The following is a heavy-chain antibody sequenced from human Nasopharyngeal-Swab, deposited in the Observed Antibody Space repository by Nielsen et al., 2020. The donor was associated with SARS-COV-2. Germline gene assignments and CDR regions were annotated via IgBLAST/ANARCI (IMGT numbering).Heavy chain of an antibody. Sequence: SGPTLVKPTQTLTLTCTFSGFSLSTSGMCVSWIRQPPGKALEWLARIDWDDDKYYSTSLKTRLTISKDNSKNQVVLTMTNMDPVDTATYYCARIRYEGSSEDPYYYYYYMDVWGKGTTVTVSS. D-gene: IGHD6-6*01. V-gene: IGHV2-70*11. CDR2: IDWDDDK. CDR3: ARIRYEGSSEDPYYYYYYMDV. CDR1: GFSLSTSGMC. J-gene: IGHJ6*03.